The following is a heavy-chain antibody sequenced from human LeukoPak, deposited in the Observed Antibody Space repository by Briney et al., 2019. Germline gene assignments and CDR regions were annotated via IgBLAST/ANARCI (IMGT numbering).Heavy chain of an antibody. CDR1: GFTFSSYA. J-gene: IGHJ4*02. D-gene: IGHD3-22*01. Sequence: GGSLRLSCAASGFTFSSYAMGWVRQPPGKGLEWVSAVLASGGRTFYADSVKGRFTISRDNSKNTLYLQMNSLRAEDTAVYYCAKYYKLSCYYLGGYDYWGQGTLVTVSS. CDR3: AKYYKLSCYYLGGYDY. V-gene: IGHV3-23*01. CDR2: VLASGGRT.